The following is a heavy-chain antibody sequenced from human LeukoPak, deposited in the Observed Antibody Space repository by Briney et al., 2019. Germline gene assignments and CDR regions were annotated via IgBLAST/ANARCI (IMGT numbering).Heavy chain of an antibody. CDR2: ISYHGRDQ. V-gene: IGHV3-30*03. Sequence: PGRSLRLSCAASGFTFSSYGMHWVRQAPGKGLDWVAVISYHGRDQFYADSVKGRFTISRDSSKDTLYLQMNSLRTEDTAVYYCVRQDCSGGSCYLDYWGQGTLVTVSS. D-gene: IGHD2-15*01. CDR1: GFTFSSYG. J-gene: IGHJ4*02. CDR3: VRQDCSGGSCYLDY.